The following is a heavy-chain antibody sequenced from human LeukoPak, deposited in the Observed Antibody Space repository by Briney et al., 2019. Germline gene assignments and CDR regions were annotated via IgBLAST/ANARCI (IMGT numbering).Heavy chain of an antibody. J-gene: IGHJ6*02. V-gene: IGHV3-7*01. CDR1: GFTFSSYW. Sequence: GGSLRLSCAASGFTFSSYWMSWVRQAPGKGLEWVANIKQDGSEKYYVDSVKGRFTISRDNAKNSLYLQMNSLRAEDTAVYYCAKLAGKGGFLAGGARYGIDVWGQGTTVTVSS. CDR2: IKQDGSEK. CDR3: AKLAGKGGFLAGGARYGIDV. D-gene: IGHD3-3*01.